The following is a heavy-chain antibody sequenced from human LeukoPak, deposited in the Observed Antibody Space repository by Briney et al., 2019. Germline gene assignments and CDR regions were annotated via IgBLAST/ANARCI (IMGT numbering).Heavy chain of an antibody. CDR3: ARRNDFDI. CDR2: IYSSETT. CDR1: GGSVGSGSYY. Sequence: SETLSLTCTVSGGSVGSGSYYWSWIRQPPGKGLEWIGYIYSSETTEYKPSLKSRVTISADTSKNQFSLKLASVTAADTAIYYCARRNDFDIWGQGTMVTVSS. V-gene: IGHV4-61*01. J-gene: IGHJ3*02.